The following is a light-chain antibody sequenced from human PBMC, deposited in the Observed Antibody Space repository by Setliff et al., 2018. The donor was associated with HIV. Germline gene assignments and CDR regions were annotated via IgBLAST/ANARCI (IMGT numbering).Light chain of an antibody. Sequence: TVSGSPGQSVTIACTGTNSDVGSYNYVSWYQQHPGKAPKLVLFDVTKRPSGVPDRFSGSKSANTASLTISGLHTEDEADYYCCSYAGKFLFVFGTGTKVTVL. CDR3: CSYAGKFLFV. J-gene: IGLJ1*01. V-gene: IGLV2-11*02. CDR2: DVT. CDR1: NSDVGSYNY.